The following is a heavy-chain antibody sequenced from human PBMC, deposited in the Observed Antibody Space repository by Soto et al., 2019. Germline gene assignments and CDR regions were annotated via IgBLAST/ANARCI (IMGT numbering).Heavy chain of an antibody. CDR3: ARDLGYCSGGSCYPGRSGVYCYYGMDV. Sequence: SQTLSLTCAISGDSVSSNSAAWNWIRQSPSRGLEWLGRTYYRSKWYNDYAVSVKSRITINPDTSKNQFSLQLNSVTPEDTAVYYCARDLGYCSGGSCYPGRSGVYCYYGMDVWGQGTTVTVSS. D-gene: IGHD2-15*01. V-gene: IGHV6-1*01. CDR1: GDSVSSNSAA. J-gene: IGHJ6*02. CDR2: TYYRSKWYN.